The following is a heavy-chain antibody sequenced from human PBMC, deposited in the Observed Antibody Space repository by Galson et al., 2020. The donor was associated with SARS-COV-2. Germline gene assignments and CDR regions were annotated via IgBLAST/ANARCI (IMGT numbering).Heavy chain of an antibody. D-gene: IGHD5-12*01. J-gene: IGHJ6*02. V-gene: IGHV1-69*13. CDR1: GGTFSSYA. Sequence: SVKVSCKASGGTFSSYAISWVRQPPGQGLEWMGGIIPIFGTANYAQKFQGRVTITADESTSTAYMELSSLRSEDTAVYYCASGGYSGYDRPADYYYYYGMDVWGQGTTVTVSS. CDR2: IIPIFGTA. CDR3: ASGGYSGYDRPADYYYYYGMDV.